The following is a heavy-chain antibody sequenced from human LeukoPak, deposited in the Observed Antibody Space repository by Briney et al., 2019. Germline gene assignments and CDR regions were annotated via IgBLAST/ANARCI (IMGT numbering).Heavy chain of an antibody. V-gene: IGHV1-69*05. J-gene: IGHJ3*02. D-gene: IGHD5-18*01. CDR3: ARYTSMVAFHAHGFDI. CDR1: GGTFSSYA. Sequence: GASVKVSCKASGGTFSSYAISWVRQAPGQGLEWMGGIIPIFGTANYAQKFQGRVPITTDESTSTAYMELSSLRSEDTAVYYCARYTSMVAFHAHGFDIWGQGTLVTVSS. CDR2: IIPIFGTA.